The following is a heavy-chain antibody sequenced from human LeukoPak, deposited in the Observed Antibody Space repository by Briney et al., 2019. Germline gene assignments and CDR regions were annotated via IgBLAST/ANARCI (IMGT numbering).Heavy chain of an antibody. CDR1: GGSISSGGYY. D-gene: IGHD1-1*01. J-gene: IGHJ4*02. V-gene: IGHV4-31*03. CDR3: AGGRRGRLERTLDY. Sequence: SETLSLTCTVSGGSISSGGYYWSWIRQHPGKGLEWIGYIYYSGSTYYNPSLKSRVTISVDTSKNQFSLKLSSVTTADTAVYYCAGGRRGRLERTLDYWGQGTLVTVSS. CDR2: IYYSGST.